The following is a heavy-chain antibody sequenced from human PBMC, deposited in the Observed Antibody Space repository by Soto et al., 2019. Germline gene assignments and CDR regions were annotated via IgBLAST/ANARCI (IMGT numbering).Heavy chain of an antibody. Sequence: GGSLRLSCAASGFTFSSYGMHWVRQAPGKGLEWVAVIWYDGSNKYYADSVKGRFTISRDNSKNTLYLQMNSLRAEDTAVYYCARDGPGSAVAGTGGMDVWGQGTKVTAP. V-gene: IGHV3-33*01. CDR1: GFTFSSYG. J-gene: IGHJ6*02. D-gene: IGHD6-19*01. CDR2: IWYDGSNK. CDR3: ARDGPGSAVAGTGGMDV.